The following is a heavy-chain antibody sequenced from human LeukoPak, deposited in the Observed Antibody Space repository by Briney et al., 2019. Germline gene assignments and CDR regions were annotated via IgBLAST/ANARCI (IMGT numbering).Heavy chain of an antibody. Sequence: GESLRLSCAASGFTLTNYWMSWVRQAPGKGLKWVAIIKQDGSEKYYVDSVEGRFTISRDNTKNSLYLQMNSLRAEDTAVYYCVRGSGWLLEFWGQGTQVTVSS. CDR1: GFTLTNYW. D-gene: IGHD5-24*01. CDR3: VRGSGWLLEF. V-gene: IGHV3-7*01. J-gene: IGHJ4*02. CDR2: IKQDGSEK.